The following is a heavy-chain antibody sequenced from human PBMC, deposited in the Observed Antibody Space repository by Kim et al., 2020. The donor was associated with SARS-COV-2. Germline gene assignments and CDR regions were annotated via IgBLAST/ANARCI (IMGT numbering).Heavy chain of an antibody. CDR1: GGSISSYY. CDR2: IYYSGST. Sequence: SETLSLTCTVSGGSISSYYWSWIRQPPGKGLEWIGYIYYSGSTNYNPSLKSRVTISVDTSKNQFSLKLSSVTAADTAVYYCARGGREYQIPFDYWGQGTLVTVSS. D-gene: IGHD2-2*01. CDR3: ARGGREYQIPFDY. V-gene: IGHV4-59*01. J-gene: IGHJ4*02.